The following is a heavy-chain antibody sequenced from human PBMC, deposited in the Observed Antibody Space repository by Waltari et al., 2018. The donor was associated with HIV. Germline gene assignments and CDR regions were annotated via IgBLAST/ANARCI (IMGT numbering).Heavy chain of an antibody. CDR3: STYTFSFFDY. V-gene: IGHV3-23*01. D-gene: IGHD3-16*01. Sequence: VQLLESGEGLVRPGGSVRLPCAAYGFNFREYDMGGVRQAPGRGLEWVSGISGSGDKTFHMDSVKGRFTISRDNSKKTLTLHMRTLRDDDTALYYGSTYTFSFFDYWGPGTPVTVSS. J-gene: IGHJ4*02. CDR2: ISGSGDKT. CDR1: GFNFREYD.